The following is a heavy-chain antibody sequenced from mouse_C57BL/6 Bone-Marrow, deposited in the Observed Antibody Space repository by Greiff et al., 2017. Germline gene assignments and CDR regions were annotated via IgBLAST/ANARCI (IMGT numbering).Heavy chain of an antibody. Sequence: QVQLKQPGAELVMPGASVKLSCKASGYTFTNYWMHWVKQRPGQGLEWIGEIDPSDSYTNYNQKFKGKSTLTVDKSSSTAYMQLSSLTSEDSAVYYCARDGYDGAWFAYWGQGTLVTVSA. J-gene: IGHJ3*01. D-gene: IGHD2-2*01. CDR3: ARDGYDGAWFAY. CDR1: GYTFTNYW. CDR2: IDPSDSYT. V-gene: IGHV1-69*01.